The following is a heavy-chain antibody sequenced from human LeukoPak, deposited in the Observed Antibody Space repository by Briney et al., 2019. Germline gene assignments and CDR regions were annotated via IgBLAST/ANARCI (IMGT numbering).Heavy chain of an antibody. CDR3: AKIDDWDWFDP. J-gene: IGHJ5*02. V-gene: IGHV4-34*01. CDR1: GGSFSSYY. Sequence: SETLSLTCAVYGGSFSSYYWSWIRQPPGEGLEWIGEINHSGSTNYNPSLKSRVTISVDTSKNQFSLKLSSVTAADTAVYYCAKIDDWDWFDPWGQGTLVTVSS. D-gene: IGHD3-16*01. CDR2: INHSGST.